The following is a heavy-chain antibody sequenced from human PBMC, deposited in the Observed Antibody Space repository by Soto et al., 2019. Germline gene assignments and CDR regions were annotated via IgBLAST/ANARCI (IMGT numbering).Heavy chain of an antibody. CDR2: IYYSGST. CDR1: GGSISSSSYY. D-gene: IGHD5-18*01. J-gene: IGHJ4*02. Sequence: QLQLQESGPGLVKPSETLSLTCTVSGGSISSSSYYWGWIRQPPGKGLEWIGSIYYSGSTYYNPSLKSRVTISVDTSKNQFSLKLSSVTAADTAVYYCLRGYSYGLIDYWGQGTLVTVSS. CDR3: LRGYSYGLIDY. V-gene: IGHV4-39*01.